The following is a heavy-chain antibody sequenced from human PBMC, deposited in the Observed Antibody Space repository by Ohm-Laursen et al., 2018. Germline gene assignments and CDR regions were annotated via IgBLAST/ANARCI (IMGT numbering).Heavy chain of an antibody. V-gene: IGHV3-30*18. CDR3: AKGMIVVADYYYGMDV. J-gene: IGHJ6*02. CDR2: ISYDGSNK. D-gene: IGHD3-22*01. Sequence: SLRLSCAASGFTFSDYYMSWIRQAPGKGLEWVAVISYDGSNKYYADSVKGRFTISRDNSKNTLYLQMNSLRAEDTAVYYCAKGMIVVADYYYGMDVWGQGTTVTVSS. CDR1: GFTFSDYY.